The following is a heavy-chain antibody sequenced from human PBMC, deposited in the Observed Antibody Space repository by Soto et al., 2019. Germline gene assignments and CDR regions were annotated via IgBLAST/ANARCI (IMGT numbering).Heavy chain of an antibody. J-gene: IGHJ5*02. CDR1: GGSISSYY. CDR2: IYYSGST. Sequence: SETLSLTCTVSGGSISSYYWSWIRQPPGKGLEWIGYIYYSGSTYYNPSLKSRVTISVDTSKNQFSLKLSSVTAADTAVYYCVRETYGDYVGYFDPWGQGTLVTVSS. V-gene: IGHV4-59*12. CDR3: VRETYGDYVGYFDP. D-gene: IGHD4-17*01.